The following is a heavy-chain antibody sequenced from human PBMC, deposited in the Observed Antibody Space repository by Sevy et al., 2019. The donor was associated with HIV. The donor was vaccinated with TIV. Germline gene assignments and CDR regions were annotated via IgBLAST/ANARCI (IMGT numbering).Heavy chain of an antibody. CDR1: GGSISSYY. D-gene: IGHD1-26*01. Sequence: SVTLSLTCTVSGGSISSYYWSWIRQPPGKGLEWIGYIYYSGSTNYNPSLKSRVTISVDTSKNQFSLKLSSVTAADTAVYYCATSYSGSYSDAFDIWGQGTMVTVSS. J-gene: IGHJ3*02. CDR3: ATSYSGSYSDAFDI. V-gene: IGHV4-59*01. CDR2: IYYSGST.